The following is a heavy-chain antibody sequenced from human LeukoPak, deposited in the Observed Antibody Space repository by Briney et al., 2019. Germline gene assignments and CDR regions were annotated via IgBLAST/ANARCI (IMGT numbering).Heavy chain of an antibody. D-gene: IGHD2-8*01. CDR3: ARVQAGKWDFDF. V-gene: IGHV3-48*01. J-gene: IGHJ4*02. CDR1: GFAFSTYS. CDR2: IRSGSTII. Sequence: GGSLRLSCTASGFAFSTYSMNWVRQAPGKGLEWVSYIRSGSTIINYAESVKGRFTISRDNAKNSLYLQMNSLRAEDTAVYFCARVQAGKWDFDFWGQGTLVTVSS.